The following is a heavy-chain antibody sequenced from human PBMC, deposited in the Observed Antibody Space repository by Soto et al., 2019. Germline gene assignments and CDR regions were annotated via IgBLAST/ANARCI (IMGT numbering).Heavy chain of an antibody. V-gene: IGHV3-7*01. D-gene: IGHD5-12*01. CDR3: ARDWLYYYGMDV. Sequence: PSGSLRLSCASSEFPFSSYWMSWVRQAPGKGLEWVANIKQDGSEKYYVDSVKGRFTISRDNAKNSLYLQMNSLRAEDTAVYYGARDWLYYYGMDVWGQGTTVTVS. CDR2: IKQDGSEK. J-gene: IGHJ6*02. CDR1: EFPFSSYW.